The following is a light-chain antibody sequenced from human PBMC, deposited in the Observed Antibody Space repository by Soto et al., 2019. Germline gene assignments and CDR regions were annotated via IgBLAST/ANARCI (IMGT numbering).Light chain of an antibody. Sequence: EIVMTQSPATLSLSPGERGSLXCRASQSRRNYLAWYQQRPGKAPRLLIXGASTRATGITARFSGSGSGTEFTLTISSLQSEDFAVYYCQQYNNWPPISFGQGTDWRL. CDR3: QQYNNWPPIS. CDR1: QSRRNY. CDR2: GAS. J-gene: IGKJ5*01. V-gene: IGKV3-15*01.